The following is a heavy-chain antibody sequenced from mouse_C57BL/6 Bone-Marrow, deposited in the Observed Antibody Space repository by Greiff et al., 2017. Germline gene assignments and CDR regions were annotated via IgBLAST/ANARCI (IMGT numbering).Heavy chain of an antibody. J-gene: IGHJ4*01. CDR2: IYPGSGST. V-gene: IGHV1-55*01. CDR1: GYTFTSYW. CDR3: AKGGYDGYYYAMDY. D-gene: IGHD2-3*01. Sequence: VQLQQPGAELVKPGASVKMSCKASGYTFTSYWITWVKQRPGQGLEWIGDIYPGSGSTNYNEKFKSKATLTVDKSSSTAYMQLSSLTSVDSAVYYCAKGGYDGYYYAMDYWGQGTSVTVSS.